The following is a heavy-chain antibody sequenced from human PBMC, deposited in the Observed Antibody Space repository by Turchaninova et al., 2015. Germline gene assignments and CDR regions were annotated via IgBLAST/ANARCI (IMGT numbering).Heavy chain of an antibody. CDR1: GGSFSGYY. CDR2: INHSGGT. V-gene: IGHV4-34*01. CDR3: ARVRDYGAYFDY. Sequence: QVQLQQWGAGLLKPSETLSLTCAVYGGSFSGYYWSWIRQPPGKGLEWIGEINHSGGTNSNPSLKGRGTISVDTSKNKFSLKLSSVTAADTAVYYCARVRDYGAYFDYWGQGTLVTVSS. J-gene: IGHJ4*02. D-gene: IGHD4-17*01.